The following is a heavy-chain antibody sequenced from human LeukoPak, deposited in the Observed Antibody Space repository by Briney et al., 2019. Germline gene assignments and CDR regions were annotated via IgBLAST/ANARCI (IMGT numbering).Heavy chain of an antibody. CDR1: GFSFNSYI. CDR3: ARDPAGIPGFTGDYFDY. V-gene: IGHV3-21*01. CDR2: ISSRGNYI. Sequence: GGSLRVSCTASGFSFNSYIMNWVRQAPGKGLEWAASISSRGNYIYYADSVKGRFTISRDNAKNSLILQMNSLGADDTAVYFCARDPAGIPGFTGDYFDYWGQGTLVTGSS. J-gene: IGHJ4*02. D-gene: IGHD1-20*01.